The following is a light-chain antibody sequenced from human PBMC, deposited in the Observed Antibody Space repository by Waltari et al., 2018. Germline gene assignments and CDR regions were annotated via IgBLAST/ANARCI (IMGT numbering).Light chain of an antibody. CDR2: GAA. Sequence: ETVMTQSPATLSVSPGARDTLSCRASQSVSTNLAWYQQKPGQAPRLLIYGAATRATGIPARFSGTGSGTEFTLTIDSLQSEDFAVYYCQQYSNWPPITFGQGTRLEIK. V-gene: IGKV3-15*01. J-gene: IGKJ5*01. CDR1: QSVSTN. CDR3: QQYSNWPPIT.